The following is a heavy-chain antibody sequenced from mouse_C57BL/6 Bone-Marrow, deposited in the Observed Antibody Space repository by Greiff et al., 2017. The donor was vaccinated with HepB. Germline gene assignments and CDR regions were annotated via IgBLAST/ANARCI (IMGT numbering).Heavy chain of an antibody. Sequence: EVKLVESGGGLVQPGGSMKLSCVASGFTFSNYWMNWVRQSPEKGLEWVAQIRLKSDNYATHYAESVKGRFTISRDDSKSSVYLQMNNLRAEDTGIYYCTTAPNSPYYYGSSYWYFDVWGTGTTVTVSS. CDR3: TTAPNSPYYYGSSYWYFDV. CDR2: IRLKSDNYAT. J-gene: IGHJ1*03. CDR1: GFTFSNYW. D-gene: IGHD1-1*01. V-gene: IGHV6-3*01.